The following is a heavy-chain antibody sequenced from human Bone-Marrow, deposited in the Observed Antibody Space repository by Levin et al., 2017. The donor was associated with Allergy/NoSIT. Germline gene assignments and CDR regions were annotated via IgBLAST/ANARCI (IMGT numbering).Heavy chain of an antibody. CDR2: IRSKAYGGTT. CDR1: GFTFGDYA. CDR3: TREVGYCSSTSCYREGYYYYGMDV. Sequence: HPGGSLRLSCTASGFTFGDYAMSWVRQAPGKGLEWVGFIRSKAYGGTTEYAASVKGRFTISRDDSKSIAYLQMNSLKTEDTAVYYCTREVGYCSSTSCYREGYYYYGMDVWGQGTTVTVSS. V-gene: IGHV3-49*04. D-gene: IGHD2-2*02. J-gene: IGHJ6*02.